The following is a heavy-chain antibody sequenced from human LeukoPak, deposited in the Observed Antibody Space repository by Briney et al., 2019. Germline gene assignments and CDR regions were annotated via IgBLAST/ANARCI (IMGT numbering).Heavy chain of an antibody. Sequence: GGSLRLSCAASGLTVSILAMHWVRQAPGEGLGCVSSIGTRSGNTYYAHSVRGRLTIPRDSAMNSVSLKINRLRARATAVYFCVVQISYGELSEPDFWGQGSLVTVSS. J-gene: IGHJ4*02. CDR2: IGTRSGNT. V-gene: IGHV3-21*01. CDR3: VVQISYGELSEPDF. D-gene: IGHD3-16*02. CDR1: GLTVSILA.